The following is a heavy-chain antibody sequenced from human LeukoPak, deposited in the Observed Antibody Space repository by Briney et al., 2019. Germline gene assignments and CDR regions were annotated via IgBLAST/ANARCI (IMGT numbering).Heavy chain of an antibody. J-gene: IGHJ5*02. V-gene: IGHV1-46*01. CDR2: INPSGGST. CDR3: ARFVSSGWYDWFDP. CDR1: GYTFTSYY. Sequence: ASVKVSCKASGYTFTSYYMHWVRQAPGQGLEWMGIINPSGGSTSYAQKFQGRVTMTRNTSISTAYMELSSLRSEDTAVYYCARFVSSGWYDWFDPWGQGTLATVS. D-gene: IGHD6-19*01.